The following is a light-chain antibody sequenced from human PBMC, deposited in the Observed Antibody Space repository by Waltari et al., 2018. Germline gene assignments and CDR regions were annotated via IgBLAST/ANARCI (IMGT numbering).Light chain of an antibody. Sequence: SYELTQPPSVSVSPGQTASITCSGDKLGDKYACWYQQKPGQSPVLVIYQDIKRPSGFPERFSGSNSGNTATLTISGSQAMDEADYYCQAWDSRVVFGGGTKLTVL. CDR1: KLGDKY. CDR2: QDI. J-gene: IGLJ2*01. V-gene: IGLV3-1*01. CDR3: QAWDSRVV.